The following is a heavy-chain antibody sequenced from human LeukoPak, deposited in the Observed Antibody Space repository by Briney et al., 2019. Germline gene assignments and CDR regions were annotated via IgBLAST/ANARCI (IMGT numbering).Heavy chain of an antibody. Sequence: GGSLRLSCAVSGLTLSRYWMTWVRQAPGKGLEWVANIKEDGSEKYYVDSVKGRFTISRDNAKNSLYLQMNSLRVEDTAVYYYARDPPGNYYDGSGYYSWGQGTLVTVSS. D-gene: IGHD3-22*01. CDR3: ARDPPGNYYDGSGYYS. CDR2: IKEDGSEK. J-gene: IGHJ5*02. CDR1: GLTLSRYW. V-gene: IGHV3-7*01.